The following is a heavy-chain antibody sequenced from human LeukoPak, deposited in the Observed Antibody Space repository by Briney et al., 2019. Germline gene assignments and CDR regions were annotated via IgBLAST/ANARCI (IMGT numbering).Heavy chain of an antibody. J-gene: IGHJ3*01. CDR1: GFTLGDYG. V-gene: IGHV3-20*01. CDR3: ARPSLHSYDTSAGAFDL. Sequence: GGSLRLSCAASGFTLGDYGMSWVRQAPGKGLEWGSSINWNGAATGYADSVKGRFTISRGNDNNSLYLQMNSLRAEDTALYHCARPSLHSYDTSAGAFDLWGQGPAVTV. CDR2: INWNGAAT. D-gene: IGHD3-22*01.